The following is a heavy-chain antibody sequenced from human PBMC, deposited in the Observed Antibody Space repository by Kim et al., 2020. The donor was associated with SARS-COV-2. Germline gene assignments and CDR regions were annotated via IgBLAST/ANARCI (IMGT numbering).Heavy chain of an antibody. CDR3: AKWGSYATPDS. J-gene: IGHJ4*02. D-gene: IGHD1-26*01. CDR2: INNRGVST. V-gene: IGHV3-23*01. Sequence: GGSLRLSCAASGFTFSSYAMSWVRQATGKGLEWVSAINNRGVSTYYADSVKGRFAISRDNSKSTLYLQMNSLRGEDTAVYYCAKWGSYATPDSWGQGTLVTVSS. CDR1: GFTFSSYA.